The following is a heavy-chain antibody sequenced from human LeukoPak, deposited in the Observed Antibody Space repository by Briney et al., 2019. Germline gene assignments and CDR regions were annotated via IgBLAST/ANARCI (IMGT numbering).Heavy chain of an antibody. CDR3: ASGGGQQLLYPFDY. D-gene: IGHD6-13*01. V-gene: IGHV3-48*01. Sequence: ISSSSSTIYYADSVKGRFTISRDNAKNSLYLQMNSLRAEDTAVYYCASGGGQQLLYPFDYWGQGTLVTVSS. CDR2: ISSSSSTI. J-gene: IGHJ4*02.